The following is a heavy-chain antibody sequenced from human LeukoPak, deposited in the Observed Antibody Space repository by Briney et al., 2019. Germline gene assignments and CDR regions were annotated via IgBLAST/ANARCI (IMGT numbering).Heavy chain of an antibody. D-gene: IGHD4-11*01. Sequence: SETLSLTCTVSGGSISGSSYYWGWIRQPPGKGLEWIGSIYYSGSTYYKPSLKSRVTMSVDTSKNQFFLKLSSVTAADTAVYYCARPQRYSNYALDYWGQGTLVTVSS. V-gene: IGHV4-39*01. J-gene: IGHJ4*02. CDR1: GGSISGSSYY. CDR2: IYYSGST. CDR3: ARPQRYSNYALDY.